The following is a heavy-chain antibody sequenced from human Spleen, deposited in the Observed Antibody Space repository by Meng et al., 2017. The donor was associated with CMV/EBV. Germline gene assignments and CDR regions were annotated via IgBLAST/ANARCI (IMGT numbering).Heavy chain of an antibody. CDR3: ARAPVVPAAMYY. CDR1: GYTFTGYY. J-gene: IGHJ4*02. Sequence: SCKASGYTFTGYYMHWVRQAPGQGLEWMGWINPNSGGTNYAQKFQGRVTMTRDTSISTAYMELSRLRSDDTAVYCCARAPVVPAAMYYWGQGTLVTVSS. V-gene: IGHV1-2*02. CDR2: INPNSGGT. D-gene: IGHD2-2*01.